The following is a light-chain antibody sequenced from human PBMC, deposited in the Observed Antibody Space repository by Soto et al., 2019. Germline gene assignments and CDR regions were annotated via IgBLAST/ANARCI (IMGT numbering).Light chain of an antibody. V-gene: IGKV3-20*01. J-gene: IGKJ2*01. CDR3: QQYGSSPYT. CDR2: GAS. Sequence: EIVLTQSPGTLSLSPGERATLSCRASQSVSSSYLAWYQQKPGQAPRLLIYGASTRASDIPDRFSGSGSGTDFTLYISRLEPEDFAVYYCQQYGSSPYTFGQGTKLEI. CDR1: QSVSSSY.